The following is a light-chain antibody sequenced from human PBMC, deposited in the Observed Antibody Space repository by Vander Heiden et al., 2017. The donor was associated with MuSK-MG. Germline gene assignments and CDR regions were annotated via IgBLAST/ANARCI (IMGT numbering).Light chain of an antibody. Sequence: SYELTQPTSVSVSPGQPARYTCSGDAVPKQYAYWYQQKPGQAPVLVIYKDSERPSGIPERFSGSSSGTTVTLTISGVQAEDEADYYCQSADSSGTYVVFGGGTKLTVL. CDR3: QSADSSGTYVV. CDR1: AVPKQY. J-gene: IGLJ2*01. CDR2: KDS. V-gene: IGLV3-25*03.